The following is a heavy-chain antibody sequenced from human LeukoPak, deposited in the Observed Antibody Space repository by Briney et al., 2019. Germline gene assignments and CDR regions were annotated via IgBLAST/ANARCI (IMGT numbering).Heavy chain of an antibody. J-gene: IGHJ4*02. CDR3: ARDPSGVQGVIISSHFDY. CDR2: IWYDGSNK. Sequence: GGSLRLSCAASGFTFSSYGMHWVRQAPGKGLEWVAVIWYDGSNKYYADSVKGRFTISRDNSKNTLYLQMNSLRAEDTAVYYCARDPSGVQGVIISSHFDYWGQGTLVTVSS. V-gene: IGHV3-33*01. D-gene: IGHD3-10*01. CDR1: GFTFSSYG.